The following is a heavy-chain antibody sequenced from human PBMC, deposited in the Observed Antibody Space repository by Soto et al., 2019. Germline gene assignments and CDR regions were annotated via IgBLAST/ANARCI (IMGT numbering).Heavy chain of an antibody. V-gene: IGHV4-59*01. CDR3: ARVPHVSFYYYGLDV. CDR1: GGSISSYY. Sequence: SETLSLTCTVSGGSISSYYWSWIRQPPGKGLEWIGYIYYSGSTYYNPSLKSRVTISVDTSNNQFSLKLSSVTAADTAVYYCARVPHVSFYYYGLDVWGQGTLVTVSS. D-gene: IGHD2-2*01. J-gene: IGHJ6*02. CDR2: IYYSGST.